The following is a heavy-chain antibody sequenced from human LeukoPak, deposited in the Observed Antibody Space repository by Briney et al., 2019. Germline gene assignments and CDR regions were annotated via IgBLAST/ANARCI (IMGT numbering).Heavy chain of an antibody. J-gene: IGHJ4*02. CDR3: ARHKCSGIYCPFDY. CDR1: GGSISSGGYY. CDR2: IYYSGTT. Sequence: PSQTLSLTCTVSGGSISSGGYYWSWIRQPPGKGLEWIATIYYSGTTYYNPSLKSRVTISVDTSKNQFSLKLSSVSASDMAVYYCARHKCSGIYCPFDYWGQGTLVTVSS. D-gene: IGHD2-15*01. V-gene: IGHV4-39*01.